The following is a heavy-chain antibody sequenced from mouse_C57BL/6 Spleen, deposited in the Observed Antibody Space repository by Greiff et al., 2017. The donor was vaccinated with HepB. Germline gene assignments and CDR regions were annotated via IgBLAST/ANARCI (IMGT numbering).Heavy chain of an antibody. CDR1: GYSITSGYD. Sequence: EVQRVESGPGMVKPSQSLSLTCTVTGYSITSGYDWHWIRHFPGNKLEWMGYISYSGSTNYNPSLKSRISITHDTSKNHFFLKLNSVTTEDTATYYCARDDYGSGWFAYWGQGTLVTVSA. J-gene: IGHJ3*01. D-gene: IGHD1-1*01. CDR2: ISYSGST. V-gene: IGHV3-1*01. CDR3: ARDDYGSGWFAY.